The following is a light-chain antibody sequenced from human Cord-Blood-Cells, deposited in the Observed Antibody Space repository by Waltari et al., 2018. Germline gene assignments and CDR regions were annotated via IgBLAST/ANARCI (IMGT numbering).Light chain of an antibody. J-gene: IGKJ4*01. Sequence: DIQLTQSPSFLSASVGDRVTITCRASQGMSSYLAWYQQKPGTAPKLLIYAASTLQSGVPSRFSGSGSGTEFTLTISSLQPEDFATYYCQQLNSYPQLTFGGGTKVEIK. V-gene: IGKV1-9*01. CDR1: QGMSSY. CDR2: AAS. CDR3: QQLNSYPQLT.